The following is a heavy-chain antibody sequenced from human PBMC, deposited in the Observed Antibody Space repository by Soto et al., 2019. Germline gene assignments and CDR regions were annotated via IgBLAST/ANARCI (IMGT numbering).Heavy chain of an antibody. CDR3: ARARQWLADYYYYYGMDV. J-gene: IGHJ6*02. CDR2: ISSSSSYI. Sequence: AGGSLRLSCAASGFTFSSYSMNWVRQAPGKGLEWVSSISSSSSYIYYADSVKGRFTISRDNAKNSLYLQMNSLRAEDTAVYYCARARQWLADYYYYYGMDVWGQGTTVTVS. V-gene: IGHV3-21*01. D-gene: IGHD6-19*01. CDR1: GFTFSSYS.